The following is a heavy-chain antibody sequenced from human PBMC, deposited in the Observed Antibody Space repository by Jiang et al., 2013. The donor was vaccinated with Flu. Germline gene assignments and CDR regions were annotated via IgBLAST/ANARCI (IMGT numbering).Heavy chain of an antibody. V-gene: IGHV3-30*02. Sequence: VQLVESGGGVVQPGGSLRLSCAASGFTFSSYGMHWVRQAPGKGLEWVAFIRYDGSNKYYADSVKGRFTISRDNSKNTLYLQMNSLRAEDTAVYYCAKDLRDIVVVTASSPTYYFDYWGQGTLVTVSS. CDR3: AKDLRDIVVVTASSPTYYFDY. J-gene: IGHJ4*02. CDR2: IRYDGSNK. CDR1: GFTFSSYG. D-gene: IGHD2-21*02.